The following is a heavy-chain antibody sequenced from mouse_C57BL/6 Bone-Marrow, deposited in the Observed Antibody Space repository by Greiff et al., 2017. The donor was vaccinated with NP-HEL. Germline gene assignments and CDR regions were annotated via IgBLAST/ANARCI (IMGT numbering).Heavy chain of an antibody. CDR3: AREGDYYGSSLDY. Sequence: QVQLKQPGAELVKPGASVKLSCKASGYTFTSYWMQWVKQRPGQGLEWIGEIDPSDSYPNYNQKFKGKATLTVDTTSSTAYMQLSSLTSEDSAVYYCAREGDYYGSSLDYWGQGTTLTVSS. V-gene: IGHV1-50*01. J-gene: IGHJ2*01. CDR2: IDPSDSYP. CDR1: GYTFTSYW. D-gene: IGHD1-1*01.